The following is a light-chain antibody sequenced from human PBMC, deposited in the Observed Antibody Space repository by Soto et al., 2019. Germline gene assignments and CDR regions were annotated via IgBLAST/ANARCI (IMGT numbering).Light chain of an antibody. Sequence: EIVLTQSPATLSLSPGERATLSCRASQSVNSYLAWYQQKPGQAPRLLIYDASHRATGIPARFSGSGSETDFTLTISSLEPEDFAVYYCQQRANWPYTFGQGTKLEIK. V-gene: IGKV3-11*01. CDR3: QQRANWPYT. CDR1: QSVNSY. CDR2: DAS. J-gene: IGKJ2*01.